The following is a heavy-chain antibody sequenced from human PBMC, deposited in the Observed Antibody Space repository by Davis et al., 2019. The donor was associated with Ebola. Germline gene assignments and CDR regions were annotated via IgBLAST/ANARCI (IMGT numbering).Heavy chain of an antibody. Sequence: GESLKISCAASGFTVSSNYMSWVRQAPGKGLEWVSVIYSGGSTYYADSVKGRFTISRDNAKNSLYLQMNSLRAEDTALYYCAKDITRYDYIWGSYRRNYHYYGMDVWGQGTTVTVSS. V-gene: IGHV3-53*05. CDR1: GFTVSSNY. CDR3: AKDITRYDYIWGSYRRNYHYYGMDV. J-gene: IGHJ6*02. D-gene: IGHD3-16*02. CDR2: IYSGGST.